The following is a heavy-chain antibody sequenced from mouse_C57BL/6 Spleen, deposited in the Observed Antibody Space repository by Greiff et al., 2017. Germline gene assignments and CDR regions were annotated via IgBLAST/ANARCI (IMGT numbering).Heavy chain of an antibody. D-gene: IGHD1-1*01. CDR3: ASFTTVVARDY. CDR1: GYTFTSYW. Sequence: QVQLQQPGAELVKPGASVKMSCKASGYTFTSYWITWVKQRPGQGLAWIGDIYPGSGSTNYNEKFKSKATLTVDTSSSTAYMQLSSLTSEDSAVYYCASFTTVVARDYWGQGTSVTVSS. J-gene: IGHJ4*01. CDR2: IYPGSGST. V-gene: IGHV1-55*01.